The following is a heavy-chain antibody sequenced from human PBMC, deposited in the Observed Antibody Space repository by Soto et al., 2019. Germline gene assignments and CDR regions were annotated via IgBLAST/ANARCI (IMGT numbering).Heavy chain of an antibody. CDR3: ARDPSVVVVAATPYYYYGMDV. CDR1: GFAFSTYW. J-gene: IGHJ6*02. D-gene: IGHD2-15*01. V-gene: IGHV3-7*01. Sequence: EVQLVESGGGLVQPGGSLRLSCAASGFAFSTYWMSWVRQAPGKGLEWVANIKQDGSEKYYLDSVKGRFTISRDNAKNSLYLQMNSLRAEDTAVYYCARDPSVVVVAATPYYYYGMDVWGQGTTVTVSS. CDR2: IKQDGSEK.